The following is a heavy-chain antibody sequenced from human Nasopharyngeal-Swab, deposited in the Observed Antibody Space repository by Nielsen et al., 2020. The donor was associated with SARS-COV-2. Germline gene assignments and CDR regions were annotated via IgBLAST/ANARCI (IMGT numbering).Heavy chain of an antibody. CDR3: ARGRYSYVRGWFDP. Sequence: GESLKISCAASGFTFSSYAMHWVRQAPGKGLEWVAVISYDGSNKYYADSVKGRFTISRDNSKNTLYLQMNSLRAEDTAVYYCARGRYSYVRGWFDPWGQGTLVTVSS. CDR1: GFTFSSYA. J-gene: IGHJ5*02. D-gene: IGHD5-18*01. CDR2: ISYDGSNK. V-gene: IGHV3-30-3*01.